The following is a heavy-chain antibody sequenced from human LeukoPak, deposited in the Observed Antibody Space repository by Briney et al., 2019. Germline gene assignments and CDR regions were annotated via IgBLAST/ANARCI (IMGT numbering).Heavy chain of an antibody. J-gene: IGHJ4*02. Sequence: ASVKVSCKASGYTFTSYDINWVRQATGQGLEWMGWMNPNSGNTSYAQKFQGRVTMTRNTSISTAYMELSSLRSEDTAVYYRARVRGTMVRGVIYYWGQGTLVTVSS. CDR2: MNPNSGNT. CDR3: ARVRGTMVRGVIYY. V-gene: IGHV1-8*01. D-gene: IGHD3-10*01. CDR1: GYTFTSYD.